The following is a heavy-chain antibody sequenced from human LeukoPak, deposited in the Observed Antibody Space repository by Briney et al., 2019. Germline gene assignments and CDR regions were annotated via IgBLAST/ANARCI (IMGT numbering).Heavy chain of an antibody. CDR2: IYYSGST. J-gene: IGHJ4*02. CDR3: ARGVQWLGGYYFDY. D-gene: IGHD6-19*01. CDR1: GGSISSSSYY. Sequence: PSETLSLTCTVSGGSISSSSYYWGWIRQPPGKGLEWIGSIYYSGSTYYNPSLKSRVTISEDTSKNQFSLKLSSVTAADTAVYYCARGVQWLGGYYFDYWGQGTLVTVSS. V-gene: IGHV4-39*01.